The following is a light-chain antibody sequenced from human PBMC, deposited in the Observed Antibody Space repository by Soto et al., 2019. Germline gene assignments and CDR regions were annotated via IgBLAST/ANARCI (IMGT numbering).Light chain of an antibody. V-gene: IGKV3-20*01. CDR2: DAS. CDR3: QQYSSTPLT. CDR1: QRVGNNN. Sequence: EIVLTQSPGTLSLSPGERATLSCRASQRVGNNNLAWYQQQPGQAPRLLIYDASSRATGIPDRFSGSGSGTDFTLTISRLEPEDFALYYCQQYSSTPLTFGGGTKVEIK. J-gene: IGKJ4*01.